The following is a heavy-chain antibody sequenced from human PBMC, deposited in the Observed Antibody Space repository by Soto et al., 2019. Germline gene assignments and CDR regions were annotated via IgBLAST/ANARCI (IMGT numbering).Heavy chain of an antibody. V-gene: IGHV4-59*01. CDR1: GGSISSYY. J-gene: IGHJ3*02. CDR3: ARDDTGYYDSSGTDDAFDI. CDR2: IYYSGST. D-gene: IGHD3-22*01. Sequence: SETLSLTCTVSGGSISSYYWSWIRRPPGKGLEWIGYIYYSGSTNYNPSLKSRVTISVDTSKNQFSLKLSSVTAADTAVYYCARDDTGYYDSSGTDDAFDIWGQGTMVTVSS.